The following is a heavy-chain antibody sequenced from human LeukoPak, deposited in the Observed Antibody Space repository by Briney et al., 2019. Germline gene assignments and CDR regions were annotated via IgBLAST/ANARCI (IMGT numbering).Heavy chain of an antibody. V-gene: IGHV1-69*13. CDR3: ARGPGSNWNYDQYFDY. Sequence: SVTVSCKASGGTFSSYAISWVRQAPGQGLEWMGGIIPIFGTANYAQKFQGRVTITADESTSTAYMELSSLRSEDTAVYYCARGPGSNWNYDQYFDYWGQGTLVTVSS. CDR1: GGTFSSYA. J-gene: IGHJ4*02. D-gene: IGHD1-7*01. CDR2: IIPIFGTA.